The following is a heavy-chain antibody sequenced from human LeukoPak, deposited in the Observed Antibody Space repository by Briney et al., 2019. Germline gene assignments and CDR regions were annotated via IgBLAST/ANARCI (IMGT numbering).Heavy chain of an antibody. J-gene: IGHJ3*02. D-gene: IGHD1-14*01. CDR1: GGSFSGYY. CDR2: INHSGST. Sequence: KPSETLSLTCAVYGGSFSGYYWSWIRQPPGKGLEWIGEINHSGSTNYSPSLKSRVTISVDTSKNQFSLKLSSVTAADTAVYYCARRNKTPRGAFDIWGQGTMVTVSS. CDR3: ARRNKTPRGAFDI. V-gene: IGHV4-34*01.